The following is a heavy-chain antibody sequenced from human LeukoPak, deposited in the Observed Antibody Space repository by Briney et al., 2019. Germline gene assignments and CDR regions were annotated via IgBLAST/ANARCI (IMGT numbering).Heavy chain of an antibody. D-gene: IGHD4-23*01. J-gene: IGHJ4*02. V-gene: IGHV1-2*02. Sequence: ASVKVSCKASGYTFTGYYMHWVRQAPGQGLEWMGWINPNSGGTNNAQKFQGRVTMTRDTSISTAYMELSRLRSNDTAVYYCARVRATVVTPPGYWGQGTLVTVSS. CDR1: GYTFTGYY. CDR3: ARVRATVVTPPGY. CDR2: INPNSGGT.